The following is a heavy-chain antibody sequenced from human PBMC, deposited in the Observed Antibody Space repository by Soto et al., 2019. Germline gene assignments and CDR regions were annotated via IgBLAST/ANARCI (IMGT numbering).Heavy chain of an antibody. CDR3: AKEGEARYLDL. V-gene: IGHV3-72*01. CDR1: GFTFSDHY. Sequence: EVQLVESGGTWVQSGGSLRLSCAASGFTFSDHYMDWVRQAPGKGLEWVARSKANHRNFATEYAASVKGRLTISRDVSQNSVHLQMDSLQPEDTAVYFCAKEGEARYLDLWGQGTLVTVSS. J-gene: IGHJ5*02. D-gene: IGHD1-1*01. CDR2: SKANHRNFAT.